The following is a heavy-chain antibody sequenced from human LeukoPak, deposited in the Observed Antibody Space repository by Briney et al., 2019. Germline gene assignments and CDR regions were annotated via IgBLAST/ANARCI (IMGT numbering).Heavy chain of an antibody. Sequence: ASVKVSCKASGYTFRSYDINWVRQATGQGLEWMGWMNPNSGNTGYAQKFQGRVTMTRNTSISTAYMELSSLRSEDTAVYYCARVYYDFWSGYYSYNWFDPWGQGTLVTVSS. D-gene: IGHD3-3*01. J-gene: IGHJ5*02. CDR2: MNPNSGNT. CDR3: ARVYYDFWSGYYSYNWFDP. CDR1: GYTFRSYD. V-gene: IGHV1-8*01.